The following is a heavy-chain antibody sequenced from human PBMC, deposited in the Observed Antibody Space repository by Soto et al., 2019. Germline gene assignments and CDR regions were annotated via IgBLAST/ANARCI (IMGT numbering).Heavy chain of an antibody. CDR3: ARNRTGALFDY. J-gene: IGHJ4*02. V-gene: IGHV4-38-2*01. CDR2: VYHSGST. D-gene: IGHD1-26*01. Sequence: SETLSLTCGVSGHSILIGSYLVLIRQPPGKVLEWIGSVYHSGSTHYNPSLKSRVTISVDTSKNHFSLRLTSVTAADTAIYYCARNRTGALFDYWGQGALVTVSS. CDR1: GHSILIGSY.